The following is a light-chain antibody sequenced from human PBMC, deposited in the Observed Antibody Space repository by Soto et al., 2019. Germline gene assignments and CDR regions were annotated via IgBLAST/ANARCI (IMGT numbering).Light chain of an antibody. V-gene: IGKV3D-7*01. CDR2: GTS. CDR1: QTVSRMY. CDR3: HQDFNLPWT. J-gene: IGKJ1*01. Sequence: EIVVTQSPFTLSLSPLERSTLSGRASQTVSRMYLSWFQQKPGQAPRLLIYGTSTRATGIPVRFSGSGSGTDFTLTISSLQPEDFAVYFCHQDFNLPWTFGQGTKVDI.